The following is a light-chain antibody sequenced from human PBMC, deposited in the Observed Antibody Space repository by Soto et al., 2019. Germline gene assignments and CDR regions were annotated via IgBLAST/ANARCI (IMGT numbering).Light chain of an antibody. CDR2: SDN. Sequence: SVLTQPPSTAGTPGQRVTISCSGDSSNIAKNYVYWYQQVPGMAPKLLIYSDNQRPSGVPDRFSGSKSGTSASLAISGLRSEDEADYYCAAWDDRLSGYGFGGGTKVIVL. CDR3: AAWDDRLSGYG. V-gene: IGLV1-47*02. CDR1: SSNIAKNY. J-gene: IGLJ1*01.